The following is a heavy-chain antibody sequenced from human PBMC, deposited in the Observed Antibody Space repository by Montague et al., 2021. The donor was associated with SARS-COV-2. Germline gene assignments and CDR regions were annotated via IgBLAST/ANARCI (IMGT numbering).Heavy chain of an antibody. CDR1: GGSISSGSYY. CDR3: ARESLHLTGYYNDYFDH. CDR2: IYTSGST. Sequence: TLSLTCTVSGGSISSGSYYWDWIRQPPGKGLEWIGRIYTSGSTYYNPSLKSRVTISVDTSKNQFSLKLSSVTAADTAVYYCARESLHLTGYYNDYFDHWGQGTLVTVSS. J-gene: IGHJ4*02. V-gene: IGHV4-61*02. D-gene: IGHD3-9*01.